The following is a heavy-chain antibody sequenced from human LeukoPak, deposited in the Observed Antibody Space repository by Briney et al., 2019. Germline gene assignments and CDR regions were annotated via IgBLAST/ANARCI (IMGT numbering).Heavy chain of an antibody. Sequence: KPSETLSLTCTVSGGSISSSSYYWGWIRQPPGKGLEWIGSIYYSGSTYYNPSLESRVTISVDTSKNQFSLKLSSVTAADTAVYYCARQALWFFDHWGQGTLVTVSS. CDR2: IYYSGST. CDR1: GGSISSSSYY. CDR3: ARQALWFFDH. V-gene: IGHV4-39*01. J-gene: IGHJ4*02. D-gene: IGHD2-21*01.